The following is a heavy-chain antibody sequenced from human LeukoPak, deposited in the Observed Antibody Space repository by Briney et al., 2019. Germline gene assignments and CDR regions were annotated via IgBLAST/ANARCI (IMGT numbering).Heavy chain of an antibody. V-gene: IGHV3-23*01. CDR1: GFTFSSYA. CDR2: ISGSGGST. J-gene: IGHJ4*02. Sequence: PGGSLRLSCAASGFTFSSYAMSWVRQAPGKGLEWVSAISGSGGSTYYADSVKGRITISRDNSRNTLYLQMNSLRAEDTAVYYCAKDLVPAAPGSHLDWGQGTLVTVSS. CDR3: AKDLVPAAPGSHLD. D-gene: IGHD2-2*01.